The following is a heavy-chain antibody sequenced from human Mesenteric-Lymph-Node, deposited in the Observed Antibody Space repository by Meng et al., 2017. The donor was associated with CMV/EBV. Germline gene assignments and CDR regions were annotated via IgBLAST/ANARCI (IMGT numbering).Heavy chain of an antibody. V-gene: IGHV1-46*04. CDR1: GYTFINYY. J-gene: IGHJ6*02. CDR3: ARDRRGREVDPAVLDV. CDR2: INPSGGSP. Sequence: ASVKVSCKASGYTFINYYMHWVRQAPGQGLEWMAIINPSGGSPTYAQKLQGRLKMTRDTSTSTVYMELTSLRSEDTAVYYCARDRRGREVDPAVLDVWGQGTTVTVSS. D-gene: IGHD2-2*01.